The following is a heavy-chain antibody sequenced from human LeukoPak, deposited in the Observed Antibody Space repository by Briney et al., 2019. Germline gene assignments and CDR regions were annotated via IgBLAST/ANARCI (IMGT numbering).Heavy chain of an antibody. J-gene: IGHJ4*02. Sequence: SETLSLTCTVSGGSISSGDYYWSWIRQPPGKGLEWIGYIYYSGSTSYNPSLKSRVSISVDTSKNQFSLKLRSVTAADTAVYYCARGDVMVIGFDYWGQGTLVTVSS. CDR2: IYYSGST. CDR1: GGSISSGDYY. D-gene: IGHD2-21*01. CDR3: ARGDVMVIGFDY. V-gene: IGHV4-30-4*08.